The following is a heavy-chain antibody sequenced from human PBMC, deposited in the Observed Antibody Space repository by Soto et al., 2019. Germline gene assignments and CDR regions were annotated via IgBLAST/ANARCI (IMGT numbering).Heavy chain of an antibody. D-gene: IGHD6-6*01. CDR3: AKDLTRQLAYWLDP. CDR1: GFSFTGYY. Sequence: ASVKVSCKASGFSFTGYYIHWLRQAPGQGLEWMGWINAHSGGTEYAQKFQGRVTLTRDTSISTAYMTLSSLRSDDTAIYYCAKDLTRQLAYWLDPWGQGTQVTV. CDR2: INAHSGGT. V-gene: IGHV1-2*02. J-gene: IGHJ5*02.